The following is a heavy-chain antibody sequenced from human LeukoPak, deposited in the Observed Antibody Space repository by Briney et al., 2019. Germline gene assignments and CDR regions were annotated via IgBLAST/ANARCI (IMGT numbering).Heavy chain of an antibody. CDR1: GYSISSGYY. Sequence: PSETLSLTCAVSGYSISSGYYWGWIRQPPGKGLEWIGSIYHSGSTYYNPSLKSRVTISVDTSKNQFSLKLSSVTAADTAVYYCARNIVVVPAAMDYYYTDVWGKGTTVTVSS. J-gene: IGHJ6*03. D-gene: IGHD2-2*01. CDR3: ARNIVVVPAAMDYYYTDV. V-gene: IGHV4-38-2*01. CDR2: IYHSGST.